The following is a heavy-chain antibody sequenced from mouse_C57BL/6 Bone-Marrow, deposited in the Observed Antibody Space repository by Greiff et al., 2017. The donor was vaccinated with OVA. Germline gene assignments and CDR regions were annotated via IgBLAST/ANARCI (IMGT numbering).Heavy chain of an antibody. CDR3: ARSYDGYPDY. D-gene: IGHD2-3*01. Sequence: VQLQQSGAELARPGASVKLSCKASGYTFTSSGISWVKQRTGQGLEWIGEIYPRSGNTYYNEKFKGKATLTADKSSSTAYMELRSLTSEDSAVYFCARSYDGYPDYWGQGTTLTVSS. J-gene: IGHJ2*01. V-gene: IGHV1-81*01. CDR2: IYPRSGNT. CDR1: GYTFTSSG.